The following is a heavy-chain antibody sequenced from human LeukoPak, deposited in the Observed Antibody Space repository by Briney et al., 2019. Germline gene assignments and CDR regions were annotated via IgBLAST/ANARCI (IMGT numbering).Heavy chain of an antibody. CDR1: GGSISSSTW. J-gene: IGHJ4*02. CDR3: AWRSFITSSYDY. V-gene: IGHV4-4*02. D-gene: IGHD3-22*01. CDR2: IYHSGST. Sequence: SETLSLTCAVSGGSISSSTWWTGGRPPPGKGGEWIGEIYHSGSTNYNSSLKSRVPISIDKSKNPFSLKLTSVTAADTAVYYCAWRSFITSSYDYWGQGTLVTVSS.